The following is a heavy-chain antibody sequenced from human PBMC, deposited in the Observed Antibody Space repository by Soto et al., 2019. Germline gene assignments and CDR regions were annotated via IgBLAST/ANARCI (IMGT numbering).Heavy chain of an antibody. CDR2: ITGTASST. V-gene: IGHV3-23*01. Sequence: EVQLLESGGGFVQPGGSLRLSCAASGFRFSDFAMTWVRQAPGRGLEWVSAITGTASSTYYADSVKGRFTISRDNSKNTLYLQINSLRAEDTAKYYCAKGAEGYVVSSLDSWGQGTLVTVSS. D-gene: IGHD5-12*01. CDR1: GFRFSDFA. CDR3: AKGAEGYVVSSLDS. J-gene: IGHJ4*02.